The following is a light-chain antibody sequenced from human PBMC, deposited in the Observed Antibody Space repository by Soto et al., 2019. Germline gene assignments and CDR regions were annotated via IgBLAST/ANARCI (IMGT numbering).Light chain of an antibody. CDR1: SSDVGGHNY. J-gene: IGLJ1*01. CDR2: EVA. Sequence: QSVLTQPASVSGSPGQPITISCTGTSSDVGGHNYVSWYQQHPGKAPKVMIYEVANRPAGISNRFSGSKSGTTASLTISGLQAEDEADYYCSSFTTSSTLYVFGTGTRSPS. CDR3: SSFTTSSTLYV. V-gene: IGLV2-14*01.